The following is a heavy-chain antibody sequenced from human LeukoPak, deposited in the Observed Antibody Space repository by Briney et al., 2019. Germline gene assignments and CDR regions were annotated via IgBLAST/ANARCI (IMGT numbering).Heavy chain of an antibody. Sequence: GGSLRLSCAASGFSFSTYSMNWGRHAPGPGLEWVSSISSSSYINYADSAKGRFTISRADAKNTLYLHMNSLRAEDTAAYYCATGFRKLITYYYDSSGYYSAIDYWGQGALVTVSS. D-gene: IGHD3-22*01. CDR3: ATGFRKLITYYYDSSGYYSAIDY. CDR2: ISSSSYI. CDR1: GFSFSTYS. V-gene: IGHV3-21*01. J-gene: IGHJ4*02.